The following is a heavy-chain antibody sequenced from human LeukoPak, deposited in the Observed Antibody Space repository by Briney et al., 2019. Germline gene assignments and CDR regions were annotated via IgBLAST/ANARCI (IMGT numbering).Heavy chain of an antibody. D-gene: IGHD5-18*01. CDR1: GFTVSSNY. CDR2: IYSGGST. J-gene: IGHJ4*02. Sequence: GGSLRLSCAASGFTVSSNYMSWVRQAPGKGLEWVSIIYSGGSTFYADSVKGRFTISRDNSKNTLYLQMNSLRAEDTAVYYCARDLSGITGYTYGRGIDYWGQGTLVTVSS. V-gene: IGHV3-53*01. CDR3: ARDLSGITGYTYGRGIDY.